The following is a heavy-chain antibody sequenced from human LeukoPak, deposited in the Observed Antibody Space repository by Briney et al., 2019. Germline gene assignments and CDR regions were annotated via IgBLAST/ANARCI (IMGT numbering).Heavy chain of an antibody. CDR3: ASAIQGN. J-gene: IGHJ4*02. Sequence: GGSLRLSCAASGFTFSNYAMRWVRQAPGKGLEWVSGISGSGDSTYYADSVKGRFTISRDNSKNTLYLQMNSLRAEDTAVYYCASAIQGNWGQGTLVTVSS. CDR2: ISGSGDST. V-gene: IGHV3-23*01. CDR1: GFTFSNYA.